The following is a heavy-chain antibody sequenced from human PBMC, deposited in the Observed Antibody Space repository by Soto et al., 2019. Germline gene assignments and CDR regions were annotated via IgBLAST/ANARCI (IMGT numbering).Heavy chain of an antibody. Sequence: PSETLSLTCAVSGYSISSGYYWGWLRQPPGKGLELIGSIYHGGSTYYNPSLKSRVTISVDTSKNQFSLKLSSVTAADTAVYYCARGWFDPWGQGTLVTVSS. J-gene: IGHJ5*02. V-gene: IGHV4-38-2*01. CDR3: ARGWFDP. CDR2: IYHGGST. CDR1: GYSISSGYY.